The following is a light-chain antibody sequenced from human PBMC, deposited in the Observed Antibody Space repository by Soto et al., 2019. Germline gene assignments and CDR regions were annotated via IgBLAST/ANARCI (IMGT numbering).Light chain of an antibody. Sequence: VVPQCPATRSLSPWESATLSFRASSSVSSYLPLYQQTPGQAPRLLIYDASNRATGIPARFSGRGSGTDFSLAISSLEPEDLAVQYSQQRSNRPLTFSSGTKVDIK. J-gene: IGKJ4*01. CDR3: QQRSNRPLT. V-gene: IGKV3-11*01. CDR2: DAS. CDR1: SSVSSY.